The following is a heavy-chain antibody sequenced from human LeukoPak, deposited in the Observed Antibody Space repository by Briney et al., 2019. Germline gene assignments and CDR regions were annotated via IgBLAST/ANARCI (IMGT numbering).Heavy chain of an antibody. Sequence: SETLSLTCTVSGVSISSGSYYWTWLRQPAGKGLEWIGRIDTSGSTNYNPSLKSRVTISVDMSKNQFSLKLSSVTAADTAVYYCARGSPFSGWYNGYSLYYYMDVWGKGTTVTISS. V-gene: IGHV4-61*02. CDR1: GVSISSGSYY. CDR2: IDTSGST. CDR3: ARGSPFSGWYNGYSLYYYMDV. J-gene: IGHJ6*03. D-gene: IGHD6-19*01.